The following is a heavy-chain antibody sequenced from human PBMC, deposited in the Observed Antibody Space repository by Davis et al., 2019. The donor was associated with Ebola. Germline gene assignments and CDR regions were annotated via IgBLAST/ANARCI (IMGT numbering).Heavy chain of an antibody. CDR2: IFSSGGGT. CDR1: GYTFAYYA. D-gene: IGHD3-16*01. J-gene: IGHJ4*02. V-gene: IGHV1-2*06. Sequence: ASVKVSCKASGYTFAYYAMNWVRQAPGQGLEWMGRIFSSGGGTQYAQKFQGRVAMTRDTSISTAYMELSRLTYDDTAVYFCARGHNYAYEYWGQGALVTVSS. CDR3: ARGHNYAYEY.